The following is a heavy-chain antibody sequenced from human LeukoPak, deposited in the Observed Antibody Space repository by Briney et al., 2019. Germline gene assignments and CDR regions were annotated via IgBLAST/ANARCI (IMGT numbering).Heavy chain of an antibody. J-gene: IGHJ4*02. CDR1: GFSFSSYW. V-gene: IGHV3-64*01. CDR2: INSNGGST. D-gene: IGHD3-16*02. CDR3: ARGRMITFGGVIVDDY. Sequence: PGGSLRLSCAASGFSFSSYWMSWVRQAPGKGLEDVSAINSNGGSTCYANSVKGRFTISRDNSKNTLYLQMDSLRAEGMAVYYCARGRMITFGGVIVDDYWGQGTLVTVSS.